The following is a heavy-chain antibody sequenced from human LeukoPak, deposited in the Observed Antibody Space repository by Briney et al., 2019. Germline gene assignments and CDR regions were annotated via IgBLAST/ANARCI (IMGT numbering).Heavy chain of an antibody. Sequence: SETLSLTCTVSGGSISSSSYYWGWIRQPPGKGLEWIGSIYYSGSTYYNPSLKSRVTISVDTSKNQFSLKLSSVTAADTAVYYCARALFGHNDGNNWFDPWGQGTLVTVSS. CDR3: ARALFGHNDGNNWFDP. J-gene: IGHJ5*02. D-gene: IGHD3-10*02. CDR1: GGSISSSSYY. V-gene: IGHV4-39*07. CDR2: IYYSGST.